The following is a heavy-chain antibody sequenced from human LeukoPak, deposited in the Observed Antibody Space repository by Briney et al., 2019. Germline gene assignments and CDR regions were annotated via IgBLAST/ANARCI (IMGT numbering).Heavy chain of an antibody. D-gene: IGHD6-13*01. CDR1: GGSISSYY. CDR2: IYYSGST. CDR3: ARRSSIAAAGINWYFDL. Sequence: SETLSLTCTVTGGSISSYYWSWNRQPPGKGLEWIGYIYYSGSTNYNPSLKSRVTISVDTSKNQFSLKLSSVTAADTAVYYCARRSSIAAAGINWYFDLWGRGTLVTVSS. J-gene: IGHJ2*01. V-gene: IGHV4-59*01.